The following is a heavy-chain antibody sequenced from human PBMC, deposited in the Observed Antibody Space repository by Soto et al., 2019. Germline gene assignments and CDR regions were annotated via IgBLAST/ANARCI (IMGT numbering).Heavy chain of an antibody. Sequence: GGSLRLSCAASGFTFSSYGMHWVRQAPGKGLEWVAVISYDGSNKYYADSVKGRFTISRDNSKNTLYLQMNSLRAEDTAVYYCAKGGTLDYGDPGAYMDVWGKGTTVTVSS. V-gene: IGHV3-30*18. CDR3: AKGGTLDYGDPGAYMDV. J-gene: IGHJ6*03. CDR1: GFTFSSYG. D-gene: IGHD4-17*01. CDR2: ISYDGSNK.